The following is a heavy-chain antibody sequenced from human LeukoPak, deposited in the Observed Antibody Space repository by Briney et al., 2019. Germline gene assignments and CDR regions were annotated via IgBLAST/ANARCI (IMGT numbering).Heavy chain of an antibody. D-gene: IGHD6-13*01. CDR1: GFTFRSYS. V-gene: IGHV3-48*01. CDR2: ISSSSSTI. J-gene: IGHJ4*02. Sequence: GSLRLSCAASGFTFRSYSMNWVRQAPGKGLEWVSYISSSSSTIYYADSVKGRFTISRDNAKNSLYLQMNGLRVEDTAVYYCARGGGSSWCLDCWGQGTLDTVSS. CDR3: ARGGGSSWCLDC.